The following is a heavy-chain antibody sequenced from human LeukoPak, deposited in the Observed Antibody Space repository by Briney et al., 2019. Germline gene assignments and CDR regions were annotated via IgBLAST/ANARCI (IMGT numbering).Heavy chain of an antibody. CDR2: INHSGST. J-gene: IGHJ5*02. CDR3: ARQHAYDYVWGSYRYVWFDP. D-gene: IGHD3-16*02. V-gene: IGHV4-34*01. Sequence: PSETLSLTCAVYGGSFSGYYWSWIRQPPGKGLEWIGEINHSGSTNYNPSLKSRVTISVDTSKNQFSLKLSSVTAADTAVYYCARQHAYDYVWGSYRYVWFDPWGQGTLVTVSS. CDR1: GGSFSGYY.